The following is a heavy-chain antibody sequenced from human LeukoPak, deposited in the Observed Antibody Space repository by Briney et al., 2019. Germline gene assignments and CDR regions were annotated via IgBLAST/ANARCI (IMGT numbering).Heavy chain of an antibody. J-gene: IGHJ6*03. D-gene: IGHD3-10*01. Sequence: GGSLRLSCAASACTFRNYAMSWVRQAPGQGLERVSSMTGGGPYTYYAPSVRGRLTIFRDNSKNKLYLQMSSLRAEAAAVDYFAKGPLSSSNYYMDVWGKGTTVTVSS. V-gene: IGHV3-23*01. CDR1: ACTFRNYA. CDR3: AKGPLSSSNYYMDV. CDR2: MTGGGPYT.